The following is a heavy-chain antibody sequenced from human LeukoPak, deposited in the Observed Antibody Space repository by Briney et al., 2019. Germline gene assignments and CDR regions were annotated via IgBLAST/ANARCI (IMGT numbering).Heavy chain of an antibody. J-gene: IGHJ4*02. V-gene: IGHV5-51*01. CDR3: ARHSASSSWYVYFDY. Sequence: GESLKISCKGSGYSFTSYWIGWVRQMPGKGLEWMGMIYPGDSDTRYSPSFQGQVTISADKSISTAYLQWSSLKASDTAMYYCARHSASSSWYVYFDYWGQGTLVTVSS. CDR1: GYSFTSYW. CDR2: IYPGDSDT. D-gene: IGHD6-13*01.